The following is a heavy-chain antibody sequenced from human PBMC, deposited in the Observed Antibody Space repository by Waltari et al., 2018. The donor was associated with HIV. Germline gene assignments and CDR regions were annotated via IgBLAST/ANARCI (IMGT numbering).Heavy chain of an antibody. V-gene: IGHV1-2*02. Sequence: QAQLVQSGAEVKKPGASVKVSCKASGYTFTSPGYYVHWVRQAPGQGLEWMGWVNPNSGGTVYAQNLQGRVTMTRDTSISTAYMELSRLRSDDTAIDYCAVPWGMTEPTDYWGQGTLVTVSS. CDR3: AVPWGMTEPTDY. CDR1: GYTFTSPGYY. CDR2: VNPNSGGT. D-gene: IGHD3-16*01. J-gene: IGHJ4*02.